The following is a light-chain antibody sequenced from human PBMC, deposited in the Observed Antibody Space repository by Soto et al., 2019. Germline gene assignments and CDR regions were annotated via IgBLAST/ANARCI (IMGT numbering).Light chain of an antibody. Sequence: IQMTQSPSTLSASVGDRVTITCRASQTIGNWLAWYQQKTGKAPKLLIYDASSLERGVPSRFSGSRSGTEFTLTISSLQPDDFATYYCQQYDSYSYTFGQGTKVDI. CDR1: QTIGNW. J-gene: IGKJ2*01. CDR2: DAS. V-gene: IGKV1-5*01. CDR3: QQYDSYSYT.